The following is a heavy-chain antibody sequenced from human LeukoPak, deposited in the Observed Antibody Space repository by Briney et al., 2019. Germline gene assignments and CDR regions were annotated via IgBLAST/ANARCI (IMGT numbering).Heavy chain of an antibody. CDR3: AGGSHYYDSSGYYYVPPHFDY. Sequence: SQTLSLTCAISGDSVSSNSAAWNWIRQSPSRGLEWLGRTYYRSKWYNDYAVSVKSRITINPDTSKNQFSLQLNSVTPEDMAVYYCAGGSHYYDSSGYYYVPPHFDYWGQGTLVTVSS. D-gene: IGHD3-22*01. CDR2: TYYRSKWYN. V-gene: IGHV6-1*01. CDR1: GDSVSSNSAA. J-gene: IGHJ4*02.